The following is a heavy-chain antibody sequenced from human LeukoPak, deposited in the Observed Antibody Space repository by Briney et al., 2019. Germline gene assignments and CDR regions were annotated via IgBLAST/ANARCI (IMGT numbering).Heavy chain of an antibody. CDR3: AKLHEQQLVFDY. CDR2: ISGSGGST. CDR1: GFTFSSYA. V-gene: IGHV3-23*01. J-gene: IGHJ4*02. D-gene: IGHD6-13*01. Sequence: HPGGSLRLSCAASGFTFSSYAMSWVRQAPGKGLEWVSAISGSGGSTYYADSVKGRFTISRDNSKNTLYLQMNSLRAEDTAVYYCAKLHEQQLVFDYWGQGTLVTVSS.